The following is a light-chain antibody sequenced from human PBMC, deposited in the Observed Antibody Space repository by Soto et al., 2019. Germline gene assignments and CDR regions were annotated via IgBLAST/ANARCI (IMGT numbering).Light chain of an antibody. Sequence: DIQMTQSPSSLSASVGDRVTITCRTSQGINDYLNWYQMKPGEAPKLLIYAASALQSGIPSRFSGSASGTEFTLTITSLQPEDFATYYCQQSYNFPRTFGQGTKGEVK. CDR2: AAS. CDR3: QQSYNFPRT. J-gene: IGKJ1*01. CDR1: QGINDY. V-gene: IGKV1-39*01.